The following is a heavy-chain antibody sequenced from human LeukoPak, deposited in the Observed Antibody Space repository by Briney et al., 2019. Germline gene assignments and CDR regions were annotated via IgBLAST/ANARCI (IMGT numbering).Heavy chain of an antibody. CDR2: ISSSGSDM. D-gene: IGHD5-24*01. J-gene: IGHJ4*02. CDR3: ARGWLQQDY. V-gene: IGHV3-21*01. Sequence: GGSLRLSCAASGFTFSSYSMNWVRQAPGKGLEWVSSISSSGSDMYYAESVRGRFTISRDNAKSSLYLQMNSLRAEDTAVYYCARGWLQQDYWGQRTLVTVSS. CDR1: GFTFSSYS.